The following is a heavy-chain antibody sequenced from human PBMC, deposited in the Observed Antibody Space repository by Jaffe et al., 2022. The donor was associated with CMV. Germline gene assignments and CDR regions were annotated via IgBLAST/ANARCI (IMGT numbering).Heavy chain of an antibody. J-gene: IGHJ6*03. CDR1: GFSLSTSGMC. CDR2: IDWDDDK. D-gene: IGHD2-2*01. CDR3: ARMVLGYCSSTSCFEDYYYYMDV. V-gene: IGHV2-70*15. Sequence: QVTLRESGPALVKPTQTLTLTCTFSGFSLSTSGMCVSWIRQPPGKALEWLARIDWDDDKYYSTSLKTRLTISKDTSKNQVVLTMTNMDPVDTATYYCARMVLGYCSSTSCFEDYYYYMDVWGKGTTVTVSS.